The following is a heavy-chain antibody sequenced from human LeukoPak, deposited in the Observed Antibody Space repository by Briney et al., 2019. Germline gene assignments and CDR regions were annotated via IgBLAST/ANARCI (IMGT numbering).Heavy chain of an antibody. V-gene: IGHV4-59*01. CDR3: ARAFYPGYYSYMAV. CDR2: IYYSGST. CDR1: GGSISPYY. Sequence: SETLSLTCTVSGGSISPYYWSWIRQPPGKGLEWIGYIYYSGSTDYNPSLKSRVTISVDTSKNQFSLKLSSVTAADTAVYYCARAFYPGYYSYMAVWGKGTTVTVSS. D-gene: IGHD3-3*02. J-gene: IGHJ6*03.